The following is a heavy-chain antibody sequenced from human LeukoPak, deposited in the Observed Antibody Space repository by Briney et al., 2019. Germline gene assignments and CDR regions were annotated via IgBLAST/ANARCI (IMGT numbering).Heavy chain of an antibody. CDR1: GFSLSTSGVG. CDR2: IYWDDDK. J-gene: IGHJ4*02. V-gene: IGHV2-5*02. Sequence: SGPTLVNPTQTLTLTCTFSGFSLSTSGVGVGWIRQPPGKALEWLALIYWDDDKRYSPSLKSRLTITKDTSKNQVVLTMTNMDPVDTATYYCAHSASSSLDGTVPLFDYWGQGTLVIVSS. D-gene: IGHD6-13*01. CDR3: AHSASSSLDGTVPLFDY.